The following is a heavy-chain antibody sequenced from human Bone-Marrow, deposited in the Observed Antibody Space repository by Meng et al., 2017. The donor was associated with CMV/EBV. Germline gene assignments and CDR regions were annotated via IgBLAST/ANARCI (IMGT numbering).Heavy chain of an antibody. Sequence: GGSLRLSCAASGFTFSSYAMHWVRQAPGKGLEWVAVISYDGSNKYYADSVKGRFTISRDNSKNTLYLQMNSLRAEDTAVYYCARYGGIAATREYYYYGMDVWGQGTTVNFSS. V-gene: IGHV3-30*04. J-gene: IGHJ6*02. CDR2: ISYDGSNK. D-gene: IGHD2-15*01. CDR3: ARYGGIAATREYYYYGMDV. CDR1: GFTFSSYA.